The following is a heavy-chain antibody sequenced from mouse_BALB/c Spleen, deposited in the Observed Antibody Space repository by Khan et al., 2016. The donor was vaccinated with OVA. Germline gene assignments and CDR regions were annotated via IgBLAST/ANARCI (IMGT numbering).Heavy chain of an antibody. CDR2: INPHIGET. CDR3: ARIYGSDFDY. J-gene: IGHJ2*01. V-gene: IGHV1-20*02. D-gene: IGHD1-1*01. CDR1: GYSFTGYF. Sequence: VQLQQSGPELVEPGASVKISCKASGYSFTGYFMNWVMQSHGKSLEWIGRINPHIGETFYNQKFKGKATLTVDESSSTAHMELRSLASEDSAVDYCARIYGSDFDYWGQGTTLTVSA.